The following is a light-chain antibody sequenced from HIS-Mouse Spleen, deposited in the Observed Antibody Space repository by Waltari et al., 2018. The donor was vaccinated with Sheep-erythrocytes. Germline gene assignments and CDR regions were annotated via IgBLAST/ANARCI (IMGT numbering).Light chain of an antibody. V-gene: IGLV2-11*01. CDR3: CSYAGSYNHV. CDR1: SSDVGGYNY. J-gene: IGLJ1*01. CDR2: DVS. Sequence: QSALTQPRSVSGSPGQSVTISCTGTSSDVGGYNYVSWYQQHPGKAPKLMFYDVSKPPSGVPDRFSGSKSGNTASLTISGLQAEDEADYYCCSYAGSYNHVFATGTKVTVL.